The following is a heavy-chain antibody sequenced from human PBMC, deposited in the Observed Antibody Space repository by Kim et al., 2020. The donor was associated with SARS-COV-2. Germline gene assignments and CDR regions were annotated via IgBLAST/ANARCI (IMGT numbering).Heavy chain of an antibody. CDR3: ATFSSRGASS. CDR2: IRGDGGEM. CDR1: GFTFSTYW. J-gene: IGHJ5*02. Sequence: GGSLRLSCAASGFTFSTYWMSWVRHAPGKGFEWVGHIRGDGGEMYYVDSVKGRFTISRDNAKSSLYLQMNSLRSEDTAVYFCATFSSRGASSCGQGTLVT. D-gene: IGHD2-15*01. V-gene: IGHV3-7*01.